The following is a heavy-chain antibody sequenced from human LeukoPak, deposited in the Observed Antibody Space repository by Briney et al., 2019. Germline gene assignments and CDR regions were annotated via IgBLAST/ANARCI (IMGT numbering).Heavy chain of an antibody. CDR3: ARARAVAGPNDGTQENDAFDI. J-gene: IGHJ3*02. V-gene: IGHV3-30*14. Sequence: GGSLRLSCAASGFTFSSYAMHWVRQAPGKGLEWVAVISYDGSNKYYADSVKGRFTISRDNSKNTLYLQMNSLRAEDTAVYYCARARAVAGPNDGTQENDAFDIWGQGTMVTVSS. CDR1: GFTFSSYA. CDR2: ISYDGSNK. D-gene: IGHD6-19*01.